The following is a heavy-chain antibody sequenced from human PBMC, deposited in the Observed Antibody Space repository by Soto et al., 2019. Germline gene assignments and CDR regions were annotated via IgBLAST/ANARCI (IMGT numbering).Heavy chain of an antibody. CDR2: IYYSGST. V-gene: IGHV4-39*01. Sequence: SETLSLTCTVSGGSISSSSYYWGRIRQPPGKGLEWIGSIYYSGSTYYNPSLKSRVTISVDTSKNQFSLKLSSVTAADTAVYYCARGLDRRYSYDYYYYGMDAWGQGTTVTVSS. D-gene: IGHD5-18*01. CDR1: GGSISSSSYY. CDR3: ARGLDRRYSYDYYYYGMDA. J-gene: IGHJ6*02.